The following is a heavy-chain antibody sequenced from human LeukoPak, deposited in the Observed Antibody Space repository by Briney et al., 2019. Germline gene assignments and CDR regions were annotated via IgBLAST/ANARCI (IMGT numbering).Heavy chain of an antibody. Sequence: SETLPLTCTVSGGSISSYYWSWIRQPPGKGLEWIGYIYYSGSTNYNPSLKSRVTISVDTSKNQFSLKLSSVTAADTAVYYCARETQAAAGAFDIWGQGTMVTVSS. CDR1: GGSISSYY. V-gene: IGHV4-59*01. D-gene: IGHD6-13*01. CDR2: IYYSGST. J-gene: IGHJ3*02. CDR3: ARETQAAAGAFDI.